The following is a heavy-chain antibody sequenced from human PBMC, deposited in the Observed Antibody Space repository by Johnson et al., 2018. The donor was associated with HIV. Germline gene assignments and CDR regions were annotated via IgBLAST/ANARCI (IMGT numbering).Heavy chain of an antibody. CDR2: IYSGGST. D-gene: IGHD3-16*01. V-gene: IGHV3-66*01. Sequence: EVQLLESGGGLVQPGGSLRLSCAASGFTVSSNYMSWVRQAPGKGLEWVSVIYSGGSTYYADSVKGRFTISRDNSKNTLYLQMNSLRAEDTAIYYCARAYSYGAFDIWGQGTMVTVSS. J-gene: IGHJ3*02. CDR1: GFTVSSNY. CDR3: ARAYSYGAFDI.